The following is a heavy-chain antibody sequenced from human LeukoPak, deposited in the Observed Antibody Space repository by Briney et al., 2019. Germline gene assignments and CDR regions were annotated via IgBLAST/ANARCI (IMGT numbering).Heavy chain of an antibody. D-gene: IGHD1-26*01. J-gene: IGHJ5*02. CDR1: GGSISSYY. Sequence: PSETLSLTCTVSGGSISSYYWSWIRQPPGKGLEWIGYIYYSGSTNYNPSLKSRVTISVDTSKNQFSLKLSSVTAADTAVYYCARGWETPSRLGFDPWGQGTLVTVSS. CDR2: IYYSGST. CDR3: ARGWETPSRLGFDP. V-gene: IGHV4-59*01.